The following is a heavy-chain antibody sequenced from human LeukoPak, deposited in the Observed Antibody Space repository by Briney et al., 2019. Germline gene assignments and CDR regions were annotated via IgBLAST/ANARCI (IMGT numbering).Heavy chain of an antibody. CDR2: ISAYNGNT. D-gene: IGHD3-3*01. Sequence: GAAVKVSCKASGYTFTSYGISWVRQAPGQGLEWMGWISAYNGNTNYAQKLQGRVTMTTDTSTSTAYMELRSLRSDDTAVYYCARDQAAFHYDFWSGRPSERGSNFDYWGQGTLVTVSS. CDR1: GYTFTSYG. J-gene: IGHJ4*02. CDR3: ARDQAAFHYDFWSGRPSERGSNFDY. V-gene: IGHV1-18*01.